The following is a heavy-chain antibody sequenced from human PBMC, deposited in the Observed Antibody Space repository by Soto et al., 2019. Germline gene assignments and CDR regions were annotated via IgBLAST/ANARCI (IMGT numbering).Heavy chain of an antibody. CDR1: GDSINAYY. D-gene: IGHD7-27*01. CDR2: AYYSGTT. CDR3: ASRTGRNYYGMDV. Sequence: QVQLQELGPGLVKPSETLSLTCTVSGDSINAYYWSWIRQPPGKGLEWIGYAYYSGTTNYNPSLKSRVTISADTSKNQFSLKLSSVSVADSAVYYCASRTGRNYYGMDVWGQGTTVIVSS. J-gene: IGHJ6*02. V-gene: IGHV4-59*01.